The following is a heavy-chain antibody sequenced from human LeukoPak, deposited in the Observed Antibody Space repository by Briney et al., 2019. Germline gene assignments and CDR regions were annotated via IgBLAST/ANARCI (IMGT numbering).Heavy chain of an antibody. CDR3: ARHVEIAVAGPIEY. V-gene: IGHV4-39*01. CDR1: GASISNSRDH. J-gene: IGHJ4*02. D-gene: IGHD6-19*01. Sequence: KSSETLSLTCTVSGASISNSRDHWGWIRQPPGKGLEWIGSIFFSGSTYYNPSLKSRAAISVDSSKNQFSLKLSSVTAADTAFYYCARHVEIAVAGPIEYWGQGTLVPVSS. CDR2: IFFSGST.